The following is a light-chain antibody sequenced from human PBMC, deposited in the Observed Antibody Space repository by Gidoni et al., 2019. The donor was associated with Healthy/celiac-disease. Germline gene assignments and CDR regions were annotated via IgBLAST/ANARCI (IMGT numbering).Light chain of an antibody. CDR2: DAS. V-gene: IGKV3-11*01. J-gene: IGKJ5*01. CDR1: QSVSSY. CDR3: QQRSNWPIT. Sequence: EIVLTQSPATLSLSPGERATLSCRASQSVSSYLAWYQQKPGQAPRLLIYDASNRATGLPARFSGSGSGKDFTLTISSLEPEDFAVYYCQQRSNWPITFGKGTRLEIK.